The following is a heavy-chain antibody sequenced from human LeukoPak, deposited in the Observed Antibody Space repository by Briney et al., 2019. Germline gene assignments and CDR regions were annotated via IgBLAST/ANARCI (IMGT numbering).Heavy chain of an antibody. J-gene: IGHJ4*02. CDR1: GYTFTGYY. CDR3: ARGYCSGGSCHGSY. Sequence: ASVKVSCKASGYTFTGYYMHWLRQAPGQGLEWMGWINPNSGGTNYAQKFQGRVTMTRDTSISTAYMELSRLRSDDTAVYYCARGYCSGGSCHGSYWGQGTLVTVSS. V-gene: IGHV1-2*02. D-gene: IGHD2-15*01. CDR2: INPNSGGT.